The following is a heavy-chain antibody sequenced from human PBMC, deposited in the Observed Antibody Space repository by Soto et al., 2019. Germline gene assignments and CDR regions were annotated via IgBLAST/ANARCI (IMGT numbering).Heavy chain of an antibody. J-gene: IGHJ6*03. Sequence: SETLSLTCTVSGGSISSYYWSWIRQPPGKGLEWIGYIYYSGSTNYNPSLKSRVTISVDTSKNQFSLKLSSVTAADTAVYYCARASSIAARNTKRGYYYMDVWGKGTTVTVSS. V-gene: IGHV4-59*01. CDR1: GGSISSYY. CDR2: IYYSGST. D-gene: IGHD6-6*01. CDR3: ARASSIAARNTKRGYYYMDV.